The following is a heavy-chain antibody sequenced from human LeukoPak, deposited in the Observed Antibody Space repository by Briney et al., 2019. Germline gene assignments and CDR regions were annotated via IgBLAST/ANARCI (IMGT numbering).Heavy chain of an antibody. D-gene: IGHD4-17*01. CDR2: ISRSGST. CDR3: ARDCGGDSDY. V-gene: IGHV3-66*01. CDR1: GFSVSSSY. Sequence: GGSLRLSCAASGFSVSSSYXSWVXQAPGXGLECVSVISRSGSTYYADSVKGRFTISRNNSKNTLYLQMNSLRAEDTAVYYCARDCGGDSDYWGQGTLVTVSS. J-gene: IGHJ4*02.